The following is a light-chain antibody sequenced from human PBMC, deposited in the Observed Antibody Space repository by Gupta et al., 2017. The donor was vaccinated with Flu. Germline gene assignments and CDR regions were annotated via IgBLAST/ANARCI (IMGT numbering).Light chain of an antibody. J-gene: IGKJ3*01. CDR1: PSLLHSNGYNY. Sequence: MALTQARLQVPGSPGESAANSCRPSPSLLHSNGYNYLDWYLQKPGQSPQLLIYWGSNRASGIPDRFSGSGSDTDFTLKISRVEAEDVGVYYCMQARQTPCTFGPGTKVDIK. CDR2: WGS. V-gene: IGKV2-28*01. CDR3: MQARQTPCT.